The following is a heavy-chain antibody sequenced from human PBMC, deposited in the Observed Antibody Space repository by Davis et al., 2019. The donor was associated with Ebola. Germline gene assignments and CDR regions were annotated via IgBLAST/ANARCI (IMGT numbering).Heavy chain of an antibody. D-gene: IGHD1/OR15-1a*01. J-gene: IGHJ4*02. CDR3: ARDNWYKNDN. CDR2: IWYDGSND. Sequence: GESLKISCAASGFTFNTYAMHWVRQAPGKGLEWVAVIWYDGSNDSYGDSVKGRFTISRDNAKNSLYLQMNSLRDEDTAMYYCARDNWYKNDNWGQGTLVTVSP. V-gene: IGHV3-33*08. CDR1: GFTFNTYA.